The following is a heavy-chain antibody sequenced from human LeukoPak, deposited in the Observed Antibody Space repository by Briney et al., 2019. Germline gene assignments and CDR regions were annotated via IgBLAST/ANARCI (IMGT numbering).Heavy chain of an antibody. D-gene: IGHD3-22*01. CDR1: GSTFISYA. V-gene: IGHV3-30*02. J-gene: IGHJ4*02. Sequence: SGGPLNPSVAGPGSTFISYAMHWFRKAPGKGLEGVAFIRYDGSNKYYADSVKGRFTISRDNSKNTLYLQMNSLRAEDTAVYYCAKVDPYYDSSGDSPVDYWGQGTLVTVSS. CDR3: AKVDPYYDSSGDSPVDY. CDR2: IRYDGSNK.